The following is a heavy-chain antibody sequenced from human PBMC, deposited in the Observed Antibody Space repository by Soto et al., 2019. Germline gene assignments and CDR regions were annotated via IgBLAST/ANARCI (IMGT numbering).Heavy chain of an antibody. CDR2: INAGNGNT. Sequence: XSVKVSCKASVYTFTSYAMHWVRQAPGQRLEWMGWINAGNGNTKYSQKFQGRVTITRDTSASTAYMELSSLRSEDTAVYYCASDIVATTGYYFDYWGQGTLVTVSS. CDR3: ASDIVATTGYYFDY. CDR1: VYTFTSYA. V-gene: IGHV1-3*01. D-gene: IGHD5-12*01. J-gene: IGHJ4*02.